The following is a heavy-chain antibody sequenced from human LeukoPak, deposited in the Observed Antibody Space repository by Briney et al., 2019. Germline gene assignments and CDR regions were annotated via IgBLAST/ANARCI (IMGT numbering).Heavy chain of an antibody. CDR2: ISRNSAII. J-gene: IGHJ4*02. CDR1: GFTFRSYS. V-gene: IGHV3-21*01. CDR3: ARGDDFWSGYYRIIDY. D-gene: IGHD3-3*01. Sequence: GGSLRLSCAASGFTFRSYSMNWVRQAPGKGLEWVSAISRNSAIIYYADSVKGRFTISRDNAKNSLYLQMNSLRAEDTAVYYCARGDDFWSGYYRIIDYWGQGTLVTVSS.